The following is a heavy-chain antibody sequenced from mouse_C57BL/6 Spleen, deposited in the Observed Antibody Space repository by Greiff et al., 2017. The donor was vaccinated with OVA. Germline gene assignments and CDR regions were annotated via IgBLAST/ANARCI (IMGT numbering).Heavy chain of an antibody. D-gene: IGHD2-4*01. CDR3: ASHDYDVDYFDY. J-gene: IGHJ2*01. CDR2: IDPANGNT. V-gene: IGHV14-3*01. Sequence: VQLKESVAELVRPGASVKLSCTASGFNIKNTYMHWVKQRPEQGLEWIGRIDPANGNTKYAPKFQGKATITADTSSNTAYLQLSSLTSEDTAIYYCASHDYDVDYFDYWGQGTTLTVSS. CDR1: GFNIKNTY.